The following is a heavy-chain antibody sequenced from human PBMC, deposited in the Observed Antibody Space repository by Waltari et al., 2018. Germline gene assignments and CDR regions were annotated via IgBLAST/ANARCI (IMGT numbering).Heavy chain of an antibody. V-gene: IGHV2-5*02. Sequence: QVTLNESGPALVKPTQTLTLTCAFSGFSLSTSGVGVGWFRQPPGKALEWLAPSYWDDDKRYSSSMKHRPAIAKDPPKYQVVLTMINMDPVYTATYYWARTFDSNTYYYLYFDYWGPGTLVTVSS. CDR1: GFSLSTSGVG. D-gene: IGHD3-22*01. CDR3: ARTFDSNTYYYLYFDY. CDR2: SYWDDDK. J-gene: IGHJ4*02.